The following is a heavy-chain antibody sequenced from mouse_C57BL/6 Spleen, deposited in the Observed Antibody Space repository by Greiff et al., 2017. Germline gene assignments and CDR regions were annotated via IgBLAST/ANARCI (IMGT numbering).Heavy chain of an antibody. Sequence: VQLQQSGPELVKPGASVKISCKASGYAFSSYWMNWVKQRPGKGLEWIGRIYPGDGDTNYNGKVKGKATLTADKSSSTAYMQLSSLTSEDSAVYFCASGEYDSYFCDWGPGTTLTVYS. CDR3: ASGEYDSYFCD. J-gene: IGHJ2*01. D-gene: IGHD2-10*02. V-gene: IGHV1-82*01. CDR2: IYPGDGDT. CDR1: GYAFSSYW.